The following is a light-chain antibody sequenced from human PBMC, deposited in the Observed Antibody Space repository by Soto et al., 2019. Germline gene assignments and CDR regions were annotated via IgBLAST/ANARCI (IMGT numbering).Light chain of an antibody. Sequence: IQLTQSPSSLSASVGDRVTTTCRASQAIRSFLAWYQQKPGKAPKLLIYGASTLQSGVPSRFSGSGSGTDFTLTIGSLQPEDFATYYCQQLNSFPIPFGPGTKVDIK. CDR2: GAS. CDR1: QAIRSF. J-gene: IGKJ3*01. V-gene: IGKV1-9*01. CDR3: QQLNSFPIP.